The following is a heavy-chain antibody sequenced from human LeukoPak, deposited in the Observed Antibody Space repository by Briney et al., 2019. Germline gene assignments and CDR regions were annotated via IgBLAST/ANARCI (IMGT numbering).Heavy chain of an antibody. J-gene: IGHJ4*02. Sequence: SETLSLTCAVYGGSFSGYYWSWIRQPPGKGLEWIGEINHSGSTNYNPSLKSRVTISVDTSKNQFSLKLSSVTAADTAVYYCARDGDSSGWSSFDYWGQGTLVTVSS. V-gene: IGHV4-34*01. CDR3: ARDGDSSGWSSFDY. CDR1: GGSFSGYY. CDR2: INHSGST. D-gene: IGHD6-19*01.